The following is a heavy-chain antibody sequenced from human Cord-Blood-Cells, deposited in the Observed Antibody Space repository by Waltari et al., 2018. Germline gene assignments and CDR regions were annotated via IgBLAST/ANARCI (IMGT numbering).Heavy chain of an antibody. V-gene: IGHV4-59*08. CDR3: ARRGTTGTTGWFDP. J-gene: IGHJ5*02. D-gene: IGHD1-1*01. Sequence: QVQLQESGPGLVKPSETLSLTCTVSGGSLSSYYWSWIRQPPGKGLEWIGYIYYSGSTNYNPSLKSRVTISVDTSKNQFSLKLSSVTAADTAVYYCARRGTTGTTGWFDPWGQGTLVTVSS. CDR2: IYYSGST. CDR1: GGSLSSYY.